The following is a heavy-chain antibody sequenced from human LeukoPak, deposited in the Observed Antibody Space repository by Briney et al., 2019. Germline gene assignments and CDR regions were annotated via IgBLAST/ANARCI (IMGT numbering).Heavy chain of an antibody. CDR3: ARAKRNGFDI. CDR2: ISSSSSTI. J-gene: IGHJ3*02. V-gene: IGHV3-48*01. Sequence: GGSLRLSCAASGFIFSSYSMNWVRQAPGKGLEWVSYISSSSSTIYYADSVKGRFTISRDNAKNSLYLQRNSLRAEDTAVYYCARAKRNGFDIWGQGTMVTVSS. CDR1: GFIFSSYS.